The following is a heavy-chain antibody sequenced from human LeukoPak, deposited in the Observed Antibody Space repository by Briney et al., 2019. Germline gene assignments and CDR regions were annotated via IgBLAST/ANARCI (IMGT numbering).Heavy chain of an antibody. Sequence: GGSLRLSCAASGFTFSSYAMSWVRQAPGKGLEWVSAISGSGGSTYYADSVKGRFTISRDNSKNTLYLQMNSLRAEDTAVYYCAKDHRRYAPLNYYYYGMDVWGQGTTVTVSS. D-gene: IGHD5-12*01. CDR1: GFTFSSYA. CDR3: AKDHRRYAPLNYYYYGMDV. V-gene: IGHV3-23*01. CDR2: ISGSGGST. J-gene: IGHJ6*02.